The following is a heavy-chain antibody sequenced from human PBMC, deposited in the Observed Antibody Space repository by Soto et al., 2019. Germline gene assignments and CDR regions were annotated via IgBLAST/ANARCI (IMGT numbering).Heavy chain of an antibody. CDR2: FDPEDGDT. CDR3: ATKGGSSTPGAYYYYYGMDV. V-gene: IGHV1-24*01. CDR1: GYTLPELS. J-gene: IGHJ6*02. Sequence: QVQLVQSGAEVKKPGASVKVSCKVSGYTLPELSMHWVRQAPGKGREWMGGFDPEDGDTIYAQKFQGRVTMTEDTSTDTAYMELSSLRSEDTAVYYCATKGGSSTPGAYYYYYGMDVWGQGTTVTVSS. D-gene: IGHD2-2*01.